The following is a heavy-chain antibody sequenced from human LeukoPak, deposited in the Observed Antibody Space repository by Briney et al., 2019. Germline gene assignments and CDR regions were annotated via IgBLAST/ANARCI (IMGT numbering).Heavy chain of an antibody. D-gene: IGHD2-2*01. CDR2: ISGYNGNT. CDR1: GGTFSSYA. Sequence: ASVKVSCKASGGTFSSYAISWVRQAPGQGLEWMGWISGYNGNTNYAQNFQGRVTMTTDTSTSTAYMELRSLRSDDTAVYYCARGRDIVVVPALDPWGQGTLVTVSS. CDR3: ARGRDIVVVPALDP. V-gene: IGHV1-18*01. J-gene: IGHJ5*02.